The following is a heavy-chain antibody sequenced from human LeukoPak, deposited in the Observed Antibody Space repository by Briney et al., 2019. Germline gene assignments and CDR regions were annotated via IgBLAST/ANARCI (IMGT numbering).Heavy chain of an antibody. Sequence: GRSLRLSCAASGFILSNYGMHWVRQAPGKGLEWVAVIWYDENNKYYTDSVKGRFTISRDNSKNTLYLQMNSLRAEDTAVYYCARDSGWYSGPYYFDYWGQGTLVTVSS. V-gene: IGHV3-33*01. D-gene: IGHD6-19*01. CDR1: GFILSNYG. CDR2: IWYDENNK. J-gene: IGHJ4*02. CDR3: ARDSGWYSGPYYFDY.